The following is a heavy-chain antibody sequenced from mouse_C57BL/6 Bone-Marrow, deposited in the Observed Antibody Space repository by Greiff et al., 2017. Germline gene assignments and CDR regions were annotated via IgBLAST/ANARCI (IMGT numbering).Heavy chain of an antibody. D-gene: IGHD3-1*01. CDR3: ARPNLGTQLGRDY. V-gene: IGHV1-54*01. CDR2: INPGSGGT. CDR1: GYAFTNSL. Sequence: QVQLQQSGAELVRPGTSVKVSCKASGYAFTNSLIEWVKQRPGQGLEWIGVINPGSGGTNYNEKFKGKATLTADKSSSTAYMQLSSLTSEDSAVYFCARPNLGTQLGRDYWGQGTTLTVSS. J-gene: IGHJ2*01.